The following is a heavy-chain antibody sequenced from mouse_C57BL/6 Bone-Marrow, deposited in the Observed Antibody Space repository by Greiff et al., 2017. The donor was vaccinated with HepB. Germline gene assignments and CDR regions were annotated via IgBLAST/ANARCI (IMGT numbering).Heavy chain of an antibody. CDR3: ARSYYDYAGWAMDY. CDR2: IWWDDDK. Sequence: QVTLKVSGPGILQPSQTLSLTCSFSGFSLSTFGMGVGWIRQPSGKCLEWLAHIWWDDDKYYNPALKSRLTISKDTSKNQVFRKIANVDTADTATYYCARSYYDYAGWAMDYWGQGTSVTVSS. V-gene: IGHV8-8*01. CDR1: GFSLSTFGMG. J-gene: IGHJ4*01. D-gene: IGHD2-4*01.